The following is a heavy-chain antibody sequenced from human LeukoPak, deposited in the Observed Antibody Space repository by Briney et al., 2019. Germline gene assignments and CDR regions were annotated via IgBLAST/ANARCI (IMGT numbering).Heavy chain of an antibody. CDR2: INPNSGGT. CDR1: GYTFTGYY. Sequence: GASVKVSCKASGYTFTGYYMHWVRQAPGQGLEWMGWINPNSGGTNYAQKFQGRVTMTRDTSIGTAYMELSRLRSDDTAVYYCATYYDFWSGYLDYWGQGTLVTVSS. J-gene: IGHJ4*02. D-gene: IGHD3-3*01. CDR3: ATYYDFWSGYLDY. V-gene: IGHV1-2*02.